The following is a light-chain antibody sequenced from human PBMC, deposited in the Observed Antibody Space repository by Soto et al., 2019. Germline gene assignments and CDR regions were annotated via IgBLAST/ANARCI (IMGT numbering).Light chain of an antibody. J-gene: IGKJ4*01. V-gene: IGKV3-15*01. Sequence: EIVMTQSPATLSASPGEGATLSCKAGQNVYNNLAWYQQRPGQPPRLLIYDASTRATGISARFSGSGYGTEFTLTISSLQSYYFAVYFSQQCTICPFTFGLGSQFDIK. CDR2: DAS. CDR1: QNVYNN. CDR3: QQCTICPFT.